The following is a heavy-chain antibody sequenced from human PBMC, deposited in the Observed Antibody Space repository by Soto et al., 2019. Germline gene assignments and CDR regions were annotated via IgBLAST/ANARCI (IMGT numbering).Heavy chain of an antibody. J-gene: IGHJ4*02. CDR1: GGSISSGGYY. Sequence: SETLSLTCTVSGGSISSGGYYWSWIRQHPGKGLEWIGYIYYSGSTYYNPSLKSRVTISVDTSKNQFSLKLSSVTAADTAVYYCAREGPGDSSSFFEYWGQGTLVTVSS. V-gene: IGHV4-31*03. CDR2: IYYSGST. CDR3: AREGPGDSSSFFEY. D-gene: IGHD6-6*01.